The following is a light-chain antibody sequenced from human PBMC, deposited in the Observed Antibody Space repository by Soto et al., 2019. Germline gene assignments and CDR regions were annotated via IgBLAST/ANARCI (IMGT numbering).Light chain of an antibody. CDR1: SSNIGAGYD. V-gene: IGLV1-40*01. Sequence: QSVLTQPPSVSGAPGQRVTITCAGSSSNIGAGYDVHWYRQLPGTAPKLLIYGNSNRPSGVPDRLSGSRSGTSASLAITGLQAEDEADYYCQSYDSVSAWVFGGGTKLTVL. CDR2: GNS. J-gene: IGLJ3*02. CDR3: QSYDSVSAWV.